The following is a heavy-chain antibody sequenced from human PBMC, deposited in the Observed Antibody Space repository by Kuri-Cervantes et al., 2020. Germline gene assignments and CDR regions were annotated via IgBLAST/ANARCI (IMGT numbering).Heavy chain of an antibody. J-gene: IGHJ4*02. CDR2: ISSSSSYI. CDR3: AREGNYGGLFDY. Sequence: GESLKISCAASGFTFSSYGMNWVRQAPGKGLEWVSSISSSSSYIYYADSVKGRFTISRDNAKNSLYLQMNSLRAEDTAVYYCAREGNYGGLFDYWGQGTLVTVSS. V-gene: IGHV3-21*01. D-gene: IGHD4-23*01. CDR1: GFTFSSYG.